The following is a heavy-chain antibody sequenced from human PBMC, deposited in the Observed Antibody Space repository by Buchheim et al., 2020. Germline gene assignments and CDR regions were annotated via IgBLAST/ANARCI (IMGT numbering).Heavy chain of an antibody. D-gene: IGHD3-3*01. CDR3: ARGGPFVLRFLEWLSRPLDY. V-gene: IGHV3-20*04. Sequence: EVQLVESGGGVVRPGGSLRLSCAASGFTFDDYGMSWVRQAPGKGLEWVSGINWNGGSTGYADSVKGRFTLSRDNGKNSLYLQMNSLRAEDTALYYCARGGPFVLRFLEWLSRPLDYWGQGTL. J-gene: IGHJ4*02. CDR1: GFTFDDYG. CDR2: INWNGGST.